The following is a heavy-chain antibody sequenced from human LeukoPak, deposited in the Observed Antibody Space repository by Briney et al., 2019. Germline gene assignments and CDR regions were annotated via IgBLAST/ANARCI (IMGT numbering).Heavy chain of an antibody. CDR3: ARGQVTTVTGLAAFDI. CDR2: IKQDESEI. CDR1: GFTFTSYW. J-gene: IGHJ3*02. D-gene: IGHD4-17*01. Sequence: GGSLRLSCAASGFTFTSYWMNWVRQAPGKGLEWVANIKQDESEIYYVDSVRGRFTISRDNAKGSLYLQMNSLRAEDTAVYYCARGQVTTVTGLAAFDIWGQGTIVTVSS. V-gene: IGHV3-7*04.